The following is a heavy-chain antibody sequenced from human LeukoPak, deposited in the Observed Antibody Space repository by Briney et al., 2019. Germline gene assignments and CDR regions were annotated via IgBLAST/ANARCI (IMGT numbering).Heavy chain of an antibody. CDR3: ARGSRSPESFDI. V-gene: IGHV3-48*03. J-gene: IGHJ3*02. Sequence: GGSLRLSCAASGFTFSSYEMNWVRQAPGKGLGWVSYIDSSGSSIFYADSVKGRFTISRDNAKNSLYLQMNSLRAEDTAVYYCARGSRSPESFDIWGQGTMVTVSS. D-gene: IGHD1-26*01. CDR1: GFTFSSYE. CDR2: IDSSGSSI.